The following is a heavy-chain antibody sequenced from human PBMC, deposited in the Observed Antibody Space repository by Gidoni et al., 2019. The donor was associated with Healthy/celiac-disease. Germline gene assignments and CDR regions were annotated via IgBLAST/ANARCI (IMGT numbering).Heavy chain of an antibody. CDR3: ARGGNYDFWSGYPT. D-gene: IGHD3-3*01. CDR1: GGSLSSYY. CDR2: IYTSGST. Sequence: QLPLQDSGPGLVKPSATLSLTCTVSGGSLSSYYWSWIRQPAGKGLEWIGRIYTSGSTNYNPSLKSRVTMSVDTSKNQFSLKLSSVTAADTAVYYCARGGNYDFWSGYPTWGQGTLVTVSS. V-gene: IGHV4-4*07. J-gene: IGHJ4*02.